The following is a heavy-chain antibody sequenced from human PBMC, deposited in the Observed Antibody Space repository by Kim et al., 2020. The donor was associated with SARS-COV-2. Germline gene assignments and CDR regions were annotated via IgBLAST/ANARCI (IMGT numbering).Heavy chain of an antibody. CDR1: GGSFSGYY. V-gene: IGHV4-34*01. CDR2: INHSGST. CDR3: ARVEITYYYGSGSYRRGAYYYGMDV. J-gene: IGHJ6*02. Sequence: SETLSLTCAVYGGSFSGYYWSWIRQPPGKGLEWIGEINHSGSTNYNPSLKSRVTISVDTSKNQFSLKLSSVTAADTAVYYCARVEITYYYGSGSYRRGAYYYGMDVWGQGTTVTVSS. D-gene: IGHD3-10*01.